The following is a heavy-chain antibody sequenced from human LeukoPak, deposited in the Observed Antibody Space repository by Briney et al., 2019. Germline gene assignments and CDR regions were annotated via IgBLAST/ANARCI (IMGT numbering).Heavy chain of an antibody. J-gene: IGHJ6*03. CDR1: GFTFSSYG. CDR2: IRYDGSNK. V-gene: IGHV3-30*02. CDR3: ARDRGSSWVYQYYMDV. Sequence: PGGSLRLSCAASGFTFSSYGMHWVRQAPGKGLEWVAFIRYDGSNKYYADSVKGRFTISRDNSKNTLYLLMNSLRVEDTAVYYCARDRGSSWVYQYYMDVWGKGTPVTVSS. D-gene: IGHD6-13*01.